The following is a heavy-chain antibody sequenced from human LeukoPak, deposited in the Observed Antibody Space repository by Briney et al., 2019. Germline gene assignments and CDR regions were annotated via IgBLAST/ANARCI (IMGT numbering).Heavy chain of an antibody. CDR3: AKDFFSSIAALTYNWFDP. V-gene: IGHV3-30*02. CDR2: IRYDGSNK. CDR1: GFTFSSYG. Sequence: PGGSLRLSCAASGFTFSSYGTHWVRQAPGKGLEWVAFIRYDGSNKYYADSVKGRFTISRDNSKNTLYLQMNSLRAEDTAVYYCAKDFFSSIAALTYNWFDPWGQGTLVTVSS. D-gene: IGHD6-6*01. J-gene: IGHJ5*02.